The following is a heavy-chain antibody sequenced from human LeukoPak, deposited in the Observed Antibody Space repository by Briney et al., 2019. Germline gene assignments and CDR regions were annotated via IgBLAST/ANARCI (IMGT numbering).Heavy chain of an antibody. D-gene: IGHD3-10*01. CDR1: GYTFTSYA. Sequence: ASVKVSCKASGYTFTSYAMNWVRQAPGQGLEWMGWINTNTGNPTYAQGFTGRFVFSLDTSVSTAYLQISSLKAEDTAVYYCARGGYGSGSYSSDYWGQGTLVTVSS. V-gene: IGHV7-4-1*02. CDR2: INTNTGNP. CDR3: ARGGYGSGSYSSDY. J-gene: IGHJ4*02.